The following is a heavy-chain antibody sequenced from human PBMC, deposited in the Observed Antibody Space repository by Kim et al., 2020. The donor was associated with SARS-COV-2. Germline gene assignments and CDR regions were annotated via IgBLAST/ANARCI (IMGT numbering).Heavy chain of an antibody. V-gene: IGHV3-21*01. CDR2: ISSSSSYI. Sequence: GGSLRLSCAASGFTFSSYSMNWVRQAPGKGLEWVSSISSSSSYIYYADSVKGRFTISRDNAKNSLYLQMNSLRAEDTAVYYCARDRTYQLLYKYYYYGMDVWGQGTTVTVSS. J-gene: IGHJ6*02. CDR1: GFTFSSYS. CDR3: ARDRTYQLLYKYYYYGMDV. D-gene: IGHD2-2*02.